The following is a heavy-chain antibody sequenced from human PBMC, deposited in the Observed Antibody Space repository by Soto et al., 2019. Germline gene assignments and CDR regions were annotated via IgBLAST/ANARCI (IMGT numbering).Heavy chain of an antibody. V-gene: IGHV4-30-2*01. CDR3: ARTPDY. CDR1: GGSISSGGYS. D-gene: IGHD2-15*01. CDR2: IYHSGST. Sequence: QLQLQESGSGLVKPSQTLSLTCAVSGGSISSGGYSWSWIRQPPGKGLEWIGYIYHSGSTYYNPSTXRXXTISVDSSKNQFSLNLSSVTAADTAVYYCARTPDYWGQGTLVTVSS. J-gene: IGHJ4*02.